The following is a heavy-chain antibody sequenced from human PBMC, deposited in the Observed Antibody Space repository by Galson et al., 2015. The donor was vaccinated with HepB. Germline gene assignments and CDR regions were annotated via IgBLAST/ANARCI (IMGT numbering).Heavy chain of an antibody. CDR2: ISQSGTT. J-gene: IGHJ4*02. Sequence: TLSLTCTVSGGSVSSGGYLWAWIRQPPGKGLEWIGYISQSGTTSYNTSLKSRLTISLDRSKNQFLLNLNSVTAADTAVYYCVRSHGLFWGQGTLVTVSS. D-gene: IGHD4-17*01. CDR3: VRSHGLF. V-gene: IGHV4-30-2*01. CDR1: GGSVSSGGYL.